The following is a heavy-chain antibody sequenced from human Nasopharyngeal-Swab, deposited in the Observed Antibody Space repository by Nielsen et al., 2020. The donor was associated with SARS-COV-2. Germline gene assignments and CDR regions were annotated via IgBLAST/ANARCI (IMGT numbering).Heavy chain of an antibody. CDR2: INSDGSST. Sequence: GESLKISCAASGFIFSSYWMHWVRQAPGKGLVWVSRINSDGSSTSYADSVKGRFTISRDNAKNTLYLQMNSLRAEDTAVYYCARDHQYNWNYVGAFDIWGQGTMVTVSS. CDR1: GFIFSSYW. D-gene: IGHD1-7*01. J-gene: IGHJ3*02. CDR3: ARDHQYNWNYVGAFDI. V-gene: IGHV3-74*01.